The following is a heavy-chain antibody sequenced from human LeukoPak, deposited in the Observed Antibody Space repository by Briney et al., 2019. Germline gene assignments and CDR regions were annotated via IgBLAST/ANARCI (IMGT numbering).Heavy chain of an antibody. CDR2: IKQDRSEK. CDR1: GFTFSSYA. CDR3: ARIGLYSSSWYFDI. Sequence: GGSLRLSCAASGFTFSSYAMSWVRQAPGEGLEWVANIKQDRSEKYYVDSVKGRFTISRDNAKNSLSLQMNSLRAEGTAVYYCARIGLYSSSWYFDIWGLGTMVTVSS. V-gene: IGHV3-7*01. J-gene: IGHJ3*02. D-gene: IGHD6-13*01.